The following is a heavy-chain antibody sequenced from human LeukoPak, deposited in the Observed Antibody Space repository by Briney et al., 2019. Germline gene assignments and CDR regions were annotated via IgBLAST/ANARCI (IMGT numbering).Heavy chain of an antibody. CDR3: ATTTTRGIPHYFDY. V-gene: IGHV5-51*01. CDR1: GYSFASYW. J-gene: IGHJ4*02. D-gene: IGHD1-1*01. CDR2: IYPGDSDT. Sequence: GESLKISCKGSGYSFASYWIVWVRQMPGKGLECMGIIYPGDSDTRYRPSFQGQVTISADKSISTAYLQWSGLKTSDTAMYYCATTTTRGIPHYFDYWGQGTLVTVS.